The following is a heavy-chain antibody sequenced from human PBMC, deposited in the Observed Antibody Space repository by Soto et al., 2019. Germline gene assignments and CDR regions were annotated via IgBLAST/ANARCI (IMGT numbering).Heavy chain of an antibody. J-gene: IGHJ5*02. CDR2: IYYTGST. V-gene: IGHV4-39*01. Sequence: SEALSLTCSVSGGSISSTSYYWGWIRQPPGKGLEWIGSIYYTGSTYYNPSLKSRVTISVDASKNQFSLKLSSVTATDTAVYYCARNGGYCSSASCFANWFDPWGQGTLVNRLL. CDR1: GGSISSTSYY. D-gene: IGHD2-2*01. CDR3: ARNGGYCSSASCFANWFDP.